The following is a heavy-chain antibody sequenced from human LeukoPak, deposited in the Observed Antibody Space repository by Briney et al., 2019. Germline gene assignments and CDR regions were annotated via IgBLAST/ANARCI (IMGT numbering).Heavy chain of an antibody. Sequence: SETLSLTCTVSGYSISSGYYWGWIRQPPGKGLEWIGSIYHSGSTYYNPSLKSRVTISVDTSKNRFSLKLSSVTAADTAVYYCETYNNEYYYYYYMDVWGQGTLVTVSS. CDR1: GYSISSGYY. CDR2: IYHSGST. D-gene: IGHD1-14*01. CDR3: ETYNNEYYYYYYMDV. V-gene: IGHV4-38-2*02. J-gene: IGHJ6*03.